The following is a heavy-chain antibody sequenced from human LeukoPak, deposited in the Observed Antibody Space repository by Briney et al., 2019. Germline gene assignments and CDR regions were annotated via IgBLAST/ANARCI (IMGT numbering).Heavy chain of an antibody. Sequence: GRSLRLSCAASGFTFSTSGMHWVRQAPGKGLEWVALIWYDGSNEYADSVKGRFTISRDNSKNTLYLQMNSLRAEDTAVYHCAKDQGANYYYYMDVWGKRATVTVSS. D-gene: IGHD4/OR15-4a*01. CDR1: GFTFSTSG. CDR3: AKDQGANYYYYMDV. J-gene: IGHJ6*03. CDR2: IWYDGSNE. V-gene: IGHV3-33*06.